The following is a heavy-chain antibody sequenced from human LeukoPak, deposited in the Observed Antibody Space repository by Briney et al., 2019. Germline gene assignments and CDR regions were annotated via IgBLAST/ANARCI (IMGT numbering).Heavy chain of an antibody. D-gene: IGHD3-3*01. CDR2: INHSGST. Sequence: SETLSLTCAVYGGSFSGYYWSWLRQPPGKGLEWIGEINHSGSTNYNPSLKSRVTISVDTSKNQYSLKLSSVTAADTAVYYCARSGYDFWSGYYKYYYYGMDVWGQGTTVTVSS. J-gene: IGHJ6*02. CDR3: ARSGYDFWSGYYKYYYYGMDV. V-gene: IGHV4-34*01. CDR1: GGSFSGYY.